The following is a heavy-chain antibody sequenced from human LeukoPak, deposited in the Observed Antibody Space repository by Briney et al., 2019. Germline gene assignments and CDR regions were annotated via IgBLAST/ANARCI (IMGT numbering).Heavy chain of an antibody. CDR1: GGSISSYY. Sequence: SETLSLTCTVSGGSISSYYWSWIRQPPGKGLEWIGYIYYSGSTNYNPSLKSRVTISVDTSKNQFSLKLSSVTAADTAVYYCARDGVETGIYMDVWGKGTTVTVSS. D-gene: IGHD3-3*01. J-gene: IGHJ6*03. CDR2: IYYSGST. CDR3: ARDGVETGIYMDV. V-gene: IGHV4-59*01.